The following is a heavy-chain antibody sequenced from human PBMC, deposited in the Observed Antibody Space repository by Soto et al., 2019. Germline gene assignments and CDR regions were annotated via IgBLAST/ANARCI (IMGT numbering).Heavy chain of an antibody. CDR2: VYSGGST. D-gene: IGHD1-26*01. V-gene: IGHV3-53*01. J-gene: IGHJ3*02. CDR3: AKAFSGIFDAFDI. CDR1: GFTVSTNY. Sequence: PGGSLRLSCAVSGFTVSTNYMSWIRQAPGKGLEWVSVVYSGGSTYYADSVKGRFTISRDNSKNTLYLQMNSLRAEDTAVYYCAKAFSGIFDAFDIWGQGTMVT.